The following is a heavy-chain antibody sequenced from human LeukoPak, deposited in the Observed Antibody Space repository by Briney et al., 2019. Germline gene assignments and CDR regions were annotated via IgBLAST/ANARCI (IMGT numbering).Heavy chain of an antibody. CDR2: INTNTGNP. J-gene: IGHJ6*03. V-gene: IGHV7-4-1*02. D-gene: IGHD2-15*01. CDR3: ARDLFTPPYYYYMDV. Sequence: ASVKVSCKASGYTFTTYGMNWVRQAPGQGLEWMGWINTNTGNPTYAQGFTGRFVFSLDTSVSTAYLQISSLKAEDTAVYYCARDLFTPPYYYYMDVWGKGTTVTVSS. CDR1: GYTFTTYG.